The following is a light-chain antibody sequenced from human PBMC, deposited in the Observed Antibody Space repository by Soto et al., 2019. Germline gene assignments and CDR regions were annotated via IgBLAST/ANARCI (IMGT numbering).Light chain of an antibody. CDR1: SSDVGVYKY. J-gene: IGLJ2*01. CDR3: RSSSARGTMV. V-gene: IGLV2-14*01. Sequence: QSALTQPASVSGSPGQSITISCTGTSSDVGVYKYVSWYQQHPGKAPKLMIYEVSNRPSGVSNRFSGSKSASTASLTISGFQAGDEDEYFCRSSSARGTMVFGGGTEVTVL. CDR2: EVS.